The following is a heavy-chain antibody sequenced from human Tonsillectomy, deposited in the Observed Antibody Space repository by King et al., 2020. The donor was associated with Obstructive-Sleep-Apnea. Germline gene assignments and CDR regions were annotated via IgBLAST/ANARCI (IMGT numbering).Heavy chain of an antibody. CDR1: GYTFTSYD. J-gene: IGHJ6*02. CDR3: ARVYSYYYGSGSYYYYYGMDV. V-gene: IGHV1-8*01. D-gene: IGHD3-10*01. CDR2: MNPNSGNT. Sequence: VQLVESGAEVKKPGASVKVSCKASGYTFTSYDINCVRQATGQGLEWMGWMNPNSGNTGDAQKFQGGVTMTRKTSISTAYMELSSLRSEDTAVYYCARVYSYYYGSGSYYYYYGMDVWGQGTTVTVSS.